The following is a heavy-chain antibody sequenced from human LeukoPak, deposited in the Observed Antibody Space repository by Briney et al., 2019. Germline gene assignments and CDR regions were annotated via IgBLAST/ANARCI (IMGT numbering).Heavy chain of an antibody. D-gene: IGHD3-10*01. V-gene: IGHV1-18*01. Sequence: ASVKVSCKASGYTFTSYGISWVRQAPGQGLEWMGWISAYNGNTNYAQKLQGRVTITRDTSASTAYMELSSLRSEDTAVYYCARGMDGSGGGDYWGQGTLVTVSS. CDR3: ARGMDGSGGGDY. CDR2: ISAYNGNT. J-gene: IGHJ4*02. CDR1: GYTFTSYG.